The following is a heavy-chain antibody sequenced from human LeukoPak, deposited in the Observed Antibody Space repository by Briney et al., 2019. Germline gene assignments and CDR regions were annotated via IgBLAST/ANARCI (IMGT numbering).Heavy chain of an antibody. CDR3: ARSDSSGWYWDCFDY. CDR2: IYYSGST. CDR1: GGSISSYY. J-gene: IGHJ4*02. Sequence: SETLSLTCTVSGGSISSYYWSWIRQPPGKGLEWIGYIYYSGSTNYNPSLKSRVTISVDTSKNQFSLKLSSVTAADTAVYYCARSDSSGWYWDCFDYWGQGTLVTVSS. V-gene: IGHV4-59*01. D-gene: IGHD6-19*01.